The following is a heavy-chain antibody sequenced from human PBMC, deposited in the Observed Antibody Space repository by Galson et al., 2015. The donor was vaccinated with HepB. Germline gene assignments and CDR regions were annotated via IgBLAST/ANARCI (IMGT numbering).Heavy chain of an antibody. CDR1: GFTFSSYS. CDR2: ISSSSSYI. V-gene: IGHV3-21*01. CDR3: ARDGERDMVRGLQWGY. D-gene: IGHD3-10*01. J-gene: IGHJ4*02. Sequence: LRLSCAASGFTFSSYSMNWVRQAPGKGLEWVSSISSSSSYIYYADSVKGRFTISRDNAKNSLYLQMNSLRAEDTAVYYCARDGERDMVRGLQWGYWGQGTLVTVSS.